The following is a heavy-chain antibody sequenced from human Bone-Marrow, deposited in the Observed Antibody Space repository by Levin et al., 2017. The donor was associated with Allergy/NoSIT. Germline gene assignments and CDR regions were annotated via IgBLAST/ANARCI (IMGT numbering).Heavy chain of an antibody. CDR2: IIPILGIA. J-gene: IGHJ5*02. V-gene: IGHV1-69*04. CDR1: GGTFSSYA. D-gene: IGHD1-1*01. Sequence: ASVKVSCKASGGTFSSYAISWVRQAPGQGLEWMGRIIPILGIANYAQKFQGRVTITADKSTSTAYMELSSLRSEDTAVYYCARAGRVFWFDPWGQGTLVTVSS. CDR3: ARAGRVFWFDP.